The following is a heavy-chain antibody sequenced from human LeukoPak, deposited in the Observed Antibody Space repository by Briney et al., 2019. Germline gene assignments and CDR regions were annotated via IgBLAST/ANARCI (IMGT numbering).Heavy chain of an antibody. CDR3: ARMKWPSSFDY. V-gene: IGHV4-59*08. CDR1: GGSFSGYY. CDR2: IYYSGNT. J-gene: IGHJ4*02. D-gene: IGHD5-12*01. Sequence: KSSETLSLTCAVYGGSFSGYYWSWIRQPPGKGLEWIGYIYYSGNTNYNPSLKSRVTISVDTSKNQFSLKLSSVTAADTAVYYCARMKWPSSFDYWGQGTLVTVSS.